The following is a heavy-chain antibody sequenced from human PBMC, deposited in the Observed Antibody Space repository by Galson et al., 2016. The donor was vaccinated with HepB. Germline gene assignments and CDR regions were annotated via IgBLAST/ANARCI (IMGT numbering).Heavy chain of an antibody. J-gene: IGHJ6*02. D-gene: IGHD3-3*01. CDR2: IYYRGNT. CDR1: GGSITSSSYY. V-gene: IGHV4-39*01. CDR3: ARHIIYDFFDGMDV. Sequence: SETLSLTCTVSGGSITSSSYYWGWIRHPPGXGLEWVGSIYYRGNTYYNPSLKSRVTISLDTSKNQFSLKLSSVTAADTAVYYCARHIIYDFFDGMDVWGQGTTVTVSS.